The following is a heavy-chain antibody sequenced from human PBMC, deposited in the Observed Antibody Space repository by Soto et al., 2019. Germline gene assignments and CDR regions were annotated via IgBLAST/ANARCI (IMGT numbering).Heavy chain of an antibody. CDR3: ARVARGYSGYDSQLFDY. Sequence: SETLSLTCTVSGGSISSYYWSWIRQPAGKGLEWIGRIYTSGSTNYNPSLKSRVTMSVDTSKNQFSLKLSSVTAADTAVYYCARVARGYSGYDSQLFDYWGQGTLVTVPQ. CDR1: GGSISSYY. J-gene: IGHJ4*02. CDR2: IYTSGST. D-gene: IGHD5-12*01. V-gene: IGHV4-4*07.